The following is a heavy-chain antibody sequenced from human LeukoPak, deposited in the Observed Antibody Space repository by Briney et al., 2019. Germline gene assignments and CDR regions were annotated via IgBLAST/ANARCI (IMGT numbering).Heavy chain of an antibody. CDR2: IKPDGSEK. V-gene: IGHV3-7*01. CDR3: ARGNPMRITMVRGYHGMDV. CDR1: GFTFSSHH. J-gene: IGHJ6*02. D-gene: IGHD3-10*01. Sequence: GGSLRLSCVTSGFTFSSHHMNWVRQTPGKGLESVATIKPDGSEKYYVDSVKGRFTISRDNSKNTLYLQMNSLRAEDTAVYYCARGNPMRITMVRGYHGMDVWGQGTTVTVSS.